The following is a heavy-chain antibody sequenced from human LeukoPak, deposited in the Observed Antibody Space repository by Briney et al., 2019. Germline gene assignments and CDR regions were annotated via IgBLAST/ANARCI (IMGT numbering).Heavy chain of an antibody. D-gene: IGHD3-10*01. Sequence: GGSLRLSCAASGFTFSSYSMNWVRQAPGKGLEWVSYISSSSTIYYADSVKGRFTISRDNAKNSLYLQMNSLRAEDTAVYYCAKDSLLWFGECAFDYWGQGTLVTVSS. CDR1: GFTFSSYS. CDR3: AKDSLLWFGECAFDY. CDR2: ISSSSTI. J-gene: IGHJ4*02. V-gene: IGHV3-48*04.